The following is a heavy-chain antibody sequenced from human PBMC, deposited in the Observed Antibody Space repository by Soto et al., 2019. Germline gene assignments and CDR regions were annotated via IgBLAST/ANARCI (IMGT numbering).Heavy chain of an antibody. Sequence: PGGSLRLSCAASGFTFSDYYMSWIRQAPGKGLEWISFISGGSDYIDYADSLKGRFTISRDNAKNSLYLQMNSLRAGDTAVYFCERGSIIRRMAVSGQGTKVTVSS. CDR2: ISGGSDYI. V-gene: IGHV3-11*06. J-gene: IGHJ6*02. CDR1: GFTFSDYY. D-gene: IGHD3-10*01. CDR3: ERGSIIRRMAV.